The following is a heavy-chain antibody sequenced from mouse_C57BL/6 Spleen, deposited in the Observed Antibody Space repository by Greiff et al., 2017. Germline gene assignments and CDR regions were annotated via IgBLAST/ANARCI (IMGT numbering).Heavy chain of an antibody. Sequence: VQLQQPGAELVRPGSSVKLSCKASGYTFTSYWMDWVKQRPGQGLEWIGNIYPSDSETHYNQKFKDKATLTVDKSSRTAYMQLSSLTSEDSAVYYCARRKFFTTVVGDWYFDVWGTGTTVTVSS. CDR2: IYPSDSET. V-gene: IGHV1-61*01. D-gene: IGHD1-1*01. CDR1: GYTFTSYW. CDR3: ARRKFFTTVVGDWYFDV. J-gene: IGHJ1*03.